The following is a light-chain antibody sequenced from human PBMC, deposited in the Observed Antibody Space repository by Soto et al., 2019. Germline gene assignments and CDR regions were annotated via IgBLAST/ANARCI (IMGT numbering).Light chain of an antibody. Sequence: EIVITQSPSTLSVSPGERATLSCRASQSVSSGLSWYQQKPGQAPRLLIYGASTRATGIPARFSGSGSGTEFTLTISSLQSEDFAVYYCQQYNNWPITFGQGTRLEI. CDR3: QQYNNWPIT. J-gene: IGKJ5*01. CDR2: GAS. V-gene: IGKV3-15*01. CDR1: QSVSSG.